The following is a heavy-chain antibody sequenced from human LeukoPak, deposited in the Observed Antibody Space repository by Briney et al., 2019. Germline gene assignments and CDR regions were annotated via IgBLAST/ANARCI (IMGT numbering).Heavy chain of an antibody. CDR1: GFIVSDID. V-gene: IGHV3-53*01. D-gene: IGHD3-22*01. CDR2: TYSGGDT. Sequence: GGSLRLSCAASGFIVSDIDLSWVRQAPGKGLEWVSITYSGGDTHHADSVKGRFTISRDNHKNTLYLQMKSLRADDTAVYYCARGCYYERSGSCPFDYWGQGTLVTVSS. J-gene: IGHJ4*02. CDR3: ARGCYYERSGSCPFDY.